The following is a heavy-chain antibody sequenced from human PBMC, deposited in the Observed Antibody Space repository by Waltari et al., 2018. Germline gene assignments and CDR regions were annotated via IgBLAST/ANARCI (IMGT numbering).Heavy chain of an antibody. CDR1: GGSFSGYY. J-gene: IGHJ3*02. D-gene: IGHD2-21*02. V-gene: IGHV4-34*01. CDR3: ARGLTAIRAFDI. Sequence: QVQLQQWGAGLLKPSETLSLTCAVYGGSFSGYYWSWIRQPPGKGLEWIWEINHSGSTNYNPSLKSRVTISVDTSKNQFSLKLSSVTAADTAVYYCARGLTAIRAFDIWGQGTMVTVSS. CDR2: INHSGST.